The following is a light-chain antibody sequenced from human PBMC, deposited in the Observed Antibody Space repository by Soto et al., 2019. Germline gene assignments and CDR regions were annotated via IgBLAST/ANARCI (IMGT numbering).Light chain of an antibody. J-gene: IGKJ1*01. Sequence: EIVMTQSPVTLSVSPGERATLSCRASQSVSSTYLIWYQRKPGQGPRLLIYDASTRATGIAARISGSGSGTEFTLTISSLQSEDFAIYYCQQYNNWPWTFGQGTKVDIK. CDR1: QSVSSTY. CDR3: QQYNNWPWT. CDR2: DAS. V-gene: IGKV3-15*01.